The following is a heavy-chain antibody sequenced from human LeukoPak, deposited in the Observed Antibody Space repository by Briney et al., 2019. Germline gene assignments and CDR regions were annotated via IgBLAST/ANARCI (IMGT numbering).Heavy chain of an antibody. Sequence: GESLKISCKGSGYSFTSYWIGWVRQMPGKGLEWMGIIYPGDSDTRYSPSFQGQVTISADKSISTAYLQWSSLKASDTAMYYCARHVEVYGSGSYLDYWGRGTLVTVSS. J-gene: IGHJ4*02. V-gene: IGHV5-51*01. CDR2: IYPGDSDT. CDR3: ARHVEVYGSGSYLDY. D-gene: IGHD3-10*01. CDR1: GYSFTSYW.